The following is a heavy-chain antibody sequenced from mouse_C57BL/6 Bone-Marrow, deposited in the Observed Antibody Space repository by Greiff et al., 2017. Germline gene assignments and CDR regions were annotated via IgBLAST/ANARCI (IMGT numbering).Heavy chain of an antibody. V-gene: IGHV1-9*01. D-gene: IGHD1-1*01. CDR3: ARLNTTVYYFDY. Sequence: VQLQQSGAELMKPGASVKLSCKATGYTFTGYWIEWVKQRPGHGLEWIGEILPGSGSTNYHEKFKGKATFTADTSTNTAYMQLSSLTTEDSAIYYYARLNTTVYYFDYWGQGTTLTVSS. CDR2: ILPGSGST. J-gene: IGHJ2*01. CDR1: GYTFTGYW.